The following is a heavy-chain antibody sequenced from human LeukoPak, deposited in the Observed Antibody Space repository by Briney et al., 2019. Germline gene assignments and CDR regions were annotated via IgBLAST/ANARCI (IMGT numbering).Heavy chain of an antibody. CDR3: ARDGSGFYYYYYMDV. J-gene: IGHJ6*03. CDR2: ISTVSTST. Sequence: GGSLRLSCAASGFTFTDYSMTWVRQAPGKGLEWVSSISTVSTSTFYSDSVKGRFTISRDNRKNTLYLQMSSLSAEDTAVYYCARDGSGFYYYYYMDVWGRGTAVTVSS. CDR1: GFTFTDYS. V-gene: IGHV3-21*01. D-gene: IGHD6-25*01.